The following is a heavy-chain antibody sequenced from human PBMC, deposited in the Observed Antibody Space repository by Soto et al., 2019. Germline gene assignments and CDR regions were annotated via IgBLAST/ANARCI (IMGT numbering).Heavy chain of an antibody. J-gene: IGHJ5*02. CDR1: GYTFTSYD. D-gene: IGHD3-10*01. Sequence: QVQLVQSGAEVKKPGASVKVSCKASGYTFTSYDINWVRQATGQGLEWMGWMNPNSGNTGYAQKFQGIVTMTRNTSISTAYMELSSLRSEDTAVYYCARGRITQSPPAFLGFDPWGQGTLVTVSS. CDR2: MNPNSGNT. V-gene: IGHV1-8*01. CDR3: ARGRITQSPPAFLGFDP.